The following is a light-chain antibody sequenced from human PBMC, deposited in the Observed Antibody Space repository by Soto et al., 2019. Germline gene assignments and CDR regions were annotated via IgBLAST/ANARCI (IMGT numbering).Light chain of an antibody. CDR3: QQYVNWPLT. Sequence: EKVMTQSPATLSVSPGERATLSCRASQSVGSYLAWYQQKPGQAPRLLIYGASTRSAGIPARFSGSGSGTEFSPTISTLQSEDFGVYYCQQYVNWPLTFGGGTRVEIK. CDR1: QSVGSY. J-gene: IGKJ4*01. CDR2: GAS. V-gene: IGKV3-15*01.